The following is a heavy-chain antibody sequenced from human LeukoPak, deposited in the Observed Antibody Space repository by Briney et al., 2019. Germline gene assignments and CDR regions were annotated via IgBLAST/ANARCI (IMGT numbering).Heavy chain of an antibody. V-gene: IGHV5-51*01. CDR3: AIMYNSGWGLLY. CDR2: INPTDSTA. CDR1: GYSFGDFW. D-gene: IGHD5-12*01. J-gene: IGHJ4*02. Sequence: GESLKISCTVSGYSFGDFWIVWVRQMTGKGLEYMGSINPTDSTARYNPSFQGLVTFSAAKSITTAYLQWSGLQASDTARFYCAIMYNSGWGLLYWGPGTQVTVSS.